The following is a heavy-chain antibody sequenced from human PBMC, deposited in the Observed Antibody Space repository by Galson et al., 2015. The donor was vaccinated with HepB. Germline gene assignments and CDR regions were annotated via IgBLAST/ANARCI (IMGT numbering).Heavy chain of an antibody. CDR2: IFYSGNT. CDR3: ARERLFGGSVYHSSDS. CDR1: GGSFSGYY. Sequence: TLSLTCAVYGGSFSGYYWSWIRQHPGRGLGGIGNIFYSGNTNYTPSLKSRFSMSVDTSKNQFYLKLNSVTAADTAVYYCARERLFGGSVYHSSDSWGQGTLVTVSS. V-gene: IGHV4-34*09. D-gene: IGHD2-15*01. J-gene: IGHJ4*02.